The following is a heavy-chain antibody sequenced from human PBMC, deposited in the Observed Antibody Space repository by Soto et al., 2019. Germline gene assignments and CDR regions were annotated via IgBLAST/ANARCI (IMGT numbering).Heavy chain of an antibody. J-gene: IGHJ1*01. Sequence: GASVKASCKASGGTFSSYTISWVRQAPGQGLEWMGIINPSGGSTSYAQKFQGRVTMTRDTSTSTVYMELSSLRSEDTAVYYCARGFRTPSVYCSGGSCYSSNGDAEYFQHWGQGTLVTVSS. CDR1: GGTFSSYT. D-gene: IGHD2-15*01. CDR2: INPSGGST. V-gene: IGHV1-46*03. CDR3: ARGFRTPSVYCSGGSCYSSNGDAEYFQH.